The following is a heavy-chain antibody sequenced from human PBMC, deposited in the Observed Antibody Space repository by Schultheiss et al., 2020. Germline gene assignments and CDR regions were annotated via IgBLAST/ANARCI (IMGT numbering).Heavy chain of an antibody. Sequence: GGSLRLSCAASGFTFSGSAMHWVRQASGKGLEWVGRIRSKANSYATAYAASVKGRFTISRDDSKNTAYLQMNSLKTEDTAVYYCAAPEWFGELWPPYYGMDVWGQGTTVTVSS. CDR2: IRSKANSYAT. CDR3: AAPEWFGELWPPYYGMDV. CDR1: GFTFSGSA. J-gene: IGHJ6*02. V-gene: IGHV3-73*01. D-gene: IGHD3-10*01.